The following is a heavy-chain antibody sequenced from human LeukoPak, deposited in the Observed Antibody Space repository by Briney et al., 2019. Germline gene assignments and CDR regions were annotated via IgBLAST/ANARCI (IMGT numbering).Heavy chain of an antibody. D-gene: IGHD5-18*01. V-gene: IGHV3-20*01. CDR3: ARDRSYGSFDF. J-gene: IGHJ4*02. Sequence: PGGSLRPSCAAAGFTFDDHGMKSVRQAPGKGLGWASGINWNGGSTFYADSVKGRFTISRDNAKNALYLQMNRLTVEDTALYHCARDRSYGSFDFWGQGTLVTVSS. CDR2: INWNGGST. CDR1: GFTFDDHG.